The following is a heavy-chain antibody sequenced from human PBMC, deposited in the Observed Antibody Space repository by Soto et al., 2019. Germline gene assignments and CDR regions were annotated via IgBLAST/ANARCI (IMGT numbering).Heavy chain of an antibody. CDR3: ARAAVGDGYHDAVNI. CDR1: GGSISPYY. CDR2: IYYSGST. Sequence: QVQLQESGPGLVKPSETLSLTCTVSGGSISPYYWSWIRQPPGKGLEWIGYIYYSGSTSYNPSLRSRVSISVYTSRSQFSLGLGSVTAAYTAGSYCARAAVGDGYHDAVNIWGQGTTFPVSS. D-gene: IGHD5-12*01. V-gene: IGHV4-59*01. J-gene: IGHJ3*02.